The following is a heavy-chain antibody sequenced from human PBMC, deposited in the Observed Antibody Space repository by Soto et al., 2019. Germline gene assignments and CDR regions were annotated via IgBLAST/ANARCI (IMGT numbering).Heavy chain of an antibody. Sequence: PGGSLRLSCAASGFTFSSYSMNWVRQAPGKGLEWVSYISSSSSTIYYADSVKGRFTISRDNAKNSLYLQMNSLRDEDTAVYYCARGPTITMIVGAYFDYWGQGXLVTVHS. CDR3: ARGPTITMIVGAYFDY. CDR2: ISSSSSTI. V-gene: IGHV3-48*02. D-gene: IGHD3-22*01. CDR1: GFTFSSYS. J-gene: IGHJ4*02.